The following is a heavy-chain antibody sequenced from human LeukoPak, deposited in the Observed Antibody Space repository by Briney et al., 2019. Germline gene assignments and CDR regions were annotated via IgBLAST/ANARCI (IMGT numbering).Heavy chain of an antibody. D-gene: IGHD2-21*01. CDR2: ISSSGSTI. CDR3: ARDSGALLSFGIYYFDY. V-gene: IGHV3-48*03. Sequence: GGPLRLSCAASGFTFSSYEMNWVRQAPGKGLEWVSYISSSGSTIYYADSVKGRFTISRDNAKNPLYLQMNSLRAEDTAVYYCARDSGALLSFGIYYFDYWGQGTLVAVSS. J-gene: IGHJ4*02. CDR1: GFTFSSYE.